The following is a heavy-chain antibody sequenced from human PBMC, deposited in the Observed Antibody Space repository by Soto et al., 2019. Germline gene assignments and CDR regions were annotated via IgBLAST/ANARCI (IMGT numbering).Heavy chain of an antibody. CDR3: ATSRVGYCSGGSCYSVANWFDP. J-gene: IGHJ5*02. CDR2: FDPEDGET. Sequence: ASVKVSCKVSGYTLTELSMHWVRQAPGKGLEWMGGFDPEDGETIYAQKFQGRVTTTEDTSTDTAYMELSSLRSEDTAVYYCATSRVGYCSGGSCYSVANWFDPWGQGALVTVSS. V-gene: IGHV1-24*01. CDR1: GYTLTELS. D-gene: IGHD2-15*01.